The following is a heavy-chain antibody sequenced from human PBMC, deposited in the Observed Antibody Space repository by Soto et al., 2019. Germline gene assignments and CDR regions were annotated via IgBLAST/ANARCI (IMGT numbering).Heavy chain of an antibody. CDR1: GFTFSSYS. V-gene: IGHV3-21*01. J-gene: IGHJ4*02. CDR3: APRGSSGGHY. Sequence: EVQLVESGGGLVKPGGSLRLSCAASGFTFSSYSMNWVRQAPGKGLEWVSSISSSSSYIYYADSVKGRFTISRDNAKNSRYLQLNSVRAEDTAVYYCAPRGSSGGHYWGQGTLVTVSS. CDR2: ISSSSSYI. D-gene: IGHD6-6*01.